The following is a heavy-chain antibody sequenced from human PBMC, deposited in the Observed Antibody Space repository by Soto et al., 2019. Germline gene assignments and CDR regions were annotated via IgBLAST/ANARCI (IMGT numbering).Heavy chain of an antibody. CDR3: ARLLGGSGRRNHADPRTDY. CDR1: GGTFSSYA. V-gene: IGHV1-69*01. Sequence: QVQLVQSGAEVKKPGSSVKVSCKASGGTFSSYAISWVRQAPGQGLEWMGGIIPIFGTANYAQKFQGRVTITADESTSTAYMELSSLRSEDTAVYYCARLLGGSGRRNHADPRTDYWGQGTLVTVSS. J-gene: IGHJ4*02. CDR2: IIPIFGTA. D-gene: IGHD3-10*01.